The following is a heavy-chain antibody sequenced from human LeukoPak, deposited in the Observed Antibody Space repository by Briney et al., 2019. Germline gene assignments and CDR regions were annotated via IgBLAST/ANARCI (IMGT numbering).Heavy chain of an antibody. CDR2: IIPILGIA. J-gene: IGHJ4*02. CDR1: VGTFSSYT. CDR3: ARDPQPYYYDSSGYFDY. D-gene: IGHD3-22*01. Sequence: SVKDSCKASVGTFSSYTISWVRQAPGQGLEWMGRIIPILGIANYAQKFQGRVTITADKSPSTAYMELSSLRSEDTAVYYCARDPQPYYYDSSGYFDYWGQGTLVTVSS. V-gene: IGHV1-69*04.